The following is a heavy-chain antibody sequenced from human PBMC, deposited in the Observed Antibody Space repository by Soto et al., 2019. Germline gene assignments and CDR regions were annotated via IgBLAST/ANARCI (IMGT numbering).Heavy chain of an antibody. D-gene: IGHD4-17*01. CDR3: AREGSSTTVTVRRNFDY. CDR1: GGTFSSYA. Sequence: QVQLVQSGAEVKKPGSSVKVSCKASGGTFSSYAISWVRQAPGQGLEWMGGIIPIFGTANYAQKFQGRVTITADDSTSTAYMELSSLRSEDTAVYYCAREGSSTTVTVRRNFDYWGQGTLVTVSS. J-gene: IGHJ4*02. CDR2: IIPIFGTA. V-gene: IGHV1-69*01.